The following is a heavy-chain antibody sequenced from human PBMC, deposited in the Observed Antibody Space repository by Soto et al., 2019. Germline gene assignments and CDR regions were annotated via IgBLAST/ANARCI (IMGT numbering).Heavy chain of an antibody. J-gene: IGHJ4*02. CDR2: ISGSGGST. V-gene: IGHV3-23*01. Sequence: GGSLRLPRAVAGFTFSSYGMSWVRQAPGKGLEWVSAISGSGGSTYYADSVKGRFTISRDNSKNTLYLQMNSLRAEDTAVYYCAKVGERVVVAANVDYWGQGTLVTVSS. CDR1: GFTFSSYG. D-gene: IGHD2-15*01. CDR3: AKVGERVVVAANVDY.